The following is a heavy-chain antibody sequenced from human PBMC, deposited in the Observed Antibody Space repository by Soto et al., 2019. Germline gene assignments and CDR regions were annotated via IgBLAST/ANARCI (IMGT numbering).Heavy chain of an antibody. J-gene: IGHJ6*02. Sequence: QVQLVESGGGVVQPGRSLRLSCAASGFTFSSYGMHWVRQAPGKGLEWVAVISYDGSNKYYADSVKGRFTISRDNSKNTLYLQMNSRRAEETAVYYCAKTTTQWDLPTLDVWGQGTTVTVSS. CDR3: AKTTTQWDLPTLDV. CDR2: ISYDGSNK. CDR1: GFTFSSYG. V-gene: IGHV3-30*18. D-gene: IGHD1-26*01.